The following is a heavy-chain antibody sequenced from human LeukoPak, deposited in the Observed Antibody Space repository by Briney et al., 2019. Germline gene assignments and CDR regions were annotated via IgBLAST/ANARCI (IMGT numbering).Heavy chain of an antibody. Sequence: PSETLSLTCTVPGGSISSYYWSWIRQPPGKGLEWIGYIYYSGSTNYNPSLKSRVTISVDTSRNQFSLKLSSVTAADTAVYYCARRAFSSGYYYFDYWGQGTLVTVSS. CDR3: ARRAFSSGYYYFDY. V-gene: IGHV4-59*08. J-gene: IGHJ4*02. D-gene: IGHD3-22*01. CDR1: GGSISSYY. CDR2: IYYSGST.